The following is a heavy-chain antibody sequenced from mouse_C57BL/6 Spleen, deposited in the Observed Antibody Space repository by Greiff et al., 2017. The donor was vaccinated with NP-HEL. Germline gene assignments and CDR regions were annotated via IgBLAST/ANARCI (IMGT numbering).Heavy chain of an antibody. D-gene: IGHD4-1*01. V-gene: IGHV1-52*01. CDR1: GYTFPSYW. Sequence: QVQLQQPGAELVRPGSSVKLSCKASGYTFPSYWMHWVKQRPIQGLEWIGNIDPSDSETHYNQKFKDKATLTVDKSSSTAYMQLSSLTSEDSAVYYCARGPPPGTNYAMDYWGQGTSVTVSS. J-gene: IGHJ4*01. CDR3: ARGPPPGTNYAMDY. CDR2: IDPSDSET.